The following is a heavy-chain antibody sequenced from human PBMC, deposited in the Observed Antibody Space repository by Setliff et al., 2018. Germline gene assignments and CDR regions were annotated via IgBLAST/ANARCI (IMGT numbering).Heavy chain of an antibody. Sequence: GGSLRLSCAASGFTFSTYPMHWVRQAPGKGLEWVAVISYDGISKYYADSVRGRFTISRDHSKNTLYLQMNSLRGEDTAVYFCARDSGSSRLYNFWSGYSPNWGQGTLVTVSS. CDR3: ARDSGSSRLYNFWSGYSPN. V-gene: IGHV3-30*01. D-gene: IGHD3-3*01. J-gene: IGHJ4*02. CDR2: ISYDGISK. CDR1: GFTFSTYP.